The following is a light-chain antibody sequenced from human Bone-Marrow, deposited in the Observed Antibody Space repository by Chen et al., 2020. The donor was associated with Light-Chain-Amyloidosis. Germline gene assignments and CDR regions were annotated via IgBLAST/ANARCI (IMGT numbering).Light chain of an antibody. CDR2: GAS. CDR1: EDIRNE. V-gene: IGKV1-6*01. J-gene: IGKJ1*01. CDR3: LQDNDYPRT. Sequence: ATQMTQSPSSLSASVGDRVTITCRASEDIRNELGWYQQKPGKAPKLLIYGASNLQGGVPSRFSGSGYGTDFTLTIISLQPEDFATYFCLQDNDYPRTCGQGTRVEVK.